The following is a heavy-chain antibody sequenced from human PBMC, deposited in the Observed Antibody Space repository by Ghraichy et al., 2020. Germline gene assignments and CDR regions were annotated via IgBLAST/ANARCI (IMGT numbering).Heavy chain of an antibody. CDR3: ATSRSVLRYFDWLPPPLYYYYGMDV. CDR2: MNPNSGNT. D-gene: IGHD3-9*01. V-gene: IGHV1-8*01. J-gene: IGHJ6*02. CDR1: GYTCTSYD. Sequence: ASVKVSCKASGYTCTSYDINWVRQATGQGLEWMGWMNPNSGNTGYAQKFQGRVTMTRNTSISTAYMELSSLRSEDTAVYYCATSRSVLRYFDWLPPPLYYYYGMDVWGQGTTVTVSS.